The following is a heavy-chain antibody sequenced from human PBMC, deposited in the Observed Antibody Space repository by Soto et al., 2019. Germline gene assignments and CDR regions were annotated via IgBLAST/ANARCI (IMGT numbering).Heavy chain of an antibody. V-gene: IGHV4-31*03. CDR1: GGSISSGGYY. Sequence: PSETLSLTCTVSGGSISSGGYYWSWIRQHPGKGLEWIGYIYYSGSTYYNPSLKSRVTISVDTSKNQFSLKLSSVTAADTAVYYCARDKRVDIVATTYYYYYMDVWGKGTTVTVS. D-gene: IGHD5-12*01. CDR2: IYYSGST. J-gene: IGHJ6*03. CDR3: ARDKRVDIVATTYYYYYMDV.